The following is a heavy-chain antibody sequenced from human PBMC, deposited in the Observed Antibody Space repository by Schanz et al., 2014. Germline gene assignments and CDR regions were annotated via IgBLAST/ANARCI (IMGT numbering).Heavy chain of an antibody. J-gene: IGHJ6*02. Sequence: VQLVESGGGLVKPGGSLRLSCAASGFTFSDYYMSWIRQAPGKGLEWVSYITGSGSYTNYGDSLKGRFTISRDNARNSLYLEMNSLRADDSGVYFCARAGVGRTWSGYQYYGMDVWGQGTTVTVSS. CDR1: GFTFSDYY. CDR3: ARAGVGRTWSGYQYYGMDV. V-gene: IGHV3-11*06. CDR2: ITGSGSYT. D-gene: IGHD1-1*01.